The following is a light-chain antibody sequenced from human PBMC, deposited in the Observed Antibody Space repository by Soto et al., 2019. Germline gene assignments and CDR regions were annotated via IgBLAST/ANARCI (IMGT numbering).Light chain of an antibody. J-gene: IGKJ3*01. CDR3: QQADSFPFT. CDR2: VAS. Sequence: DIQLTQSPSSVFASVGDRVTITCRASQDIGTWLAWYQQKPGKAPKLLVYVASSLQSGVPSRFSGAGSGTDFNLTITSLQPEDFATYHCQQADSFPFTFGPGTKVDFK. V-gene: IGKV1-12*01. CDR1: QDIGTW.